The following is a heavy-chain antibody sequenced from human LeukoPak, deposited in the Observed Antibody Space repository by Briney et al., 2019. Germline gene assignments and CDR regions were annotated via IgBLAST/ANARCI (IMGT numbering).Heavy chain of an antibody. J-gene: IGHJ4*02. V-gene: IGHV4-34*01. CDR3: ASQPHCSGGSCYPSGWGSDY. D-gene: IGHD2-15*01. CDR2: INHSGST. Sequence: SETLSLTCAVYGGSFSGYYWSWIRQPPGKGLEWIGEINHSGSTNYNPSLKSRVTISVDTSMNQFSLKLSSVTAADTAVYYCASQPHCSGGSCYPSGWGSDYWGQGTLVTVSS. CDR1: GGSFSGYY.